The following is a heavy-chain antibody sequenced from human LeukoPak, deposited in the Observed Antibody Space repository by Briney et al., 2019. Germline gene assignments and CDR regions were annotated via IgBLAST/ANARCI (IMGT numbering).Heavy chain of an antibody. V-gene: IGHV1-18*04. D-gene: IGHD3-10*01. J-gene: IGHJ5*02. CDR2: ISAYNGNT. CDR3: ARVVVWFGELFRGWFDP. CDR1: GYAFTSYG. Sequence: ASVKVSCKASGYAFTSYGISWVRQAPGQGLEWMGWISAYNGNTTYAQKLQGRVTMTTDTPTSTAYMELRSLRSDDTAVYYCARVVVWFGELFRGWFDPWGQGTLVTVSS.